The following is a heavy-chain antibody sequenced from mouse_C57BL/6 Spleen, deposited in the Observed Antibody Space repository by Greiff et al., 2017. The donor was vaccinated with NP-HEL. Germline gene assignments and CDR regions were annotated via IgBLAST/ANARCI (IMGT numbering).Heavy chain of an antibody. D-gene: IGHD1-1*01. CDR2: INPNNGGT. J-gene: IGHJ1*03. CDR1: GYTFTDYN. V-gene: IGHV1-18*01. Sequence: VQLQQSGPELVKPGASVKIPCKASGYTFTDYNMDWVKQSHGKSLEWIGDINPNNGGTIYNQKFKGKATLTVDKSSSTAYMELRSLTSEDTAVYYCARDIFTTVGYFDVWGTGTTVTVSS. CDR3: ARDIFTTVGYFDV.